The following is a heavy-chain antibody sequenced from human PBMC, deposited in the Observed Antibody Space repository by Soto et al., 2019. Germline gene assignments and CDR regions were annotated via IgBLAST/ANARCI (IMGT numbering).Heavy chain of an antibody. CDR2: IYNSGSN. Sequence: QVQLQESGPGLVKPSQTLSLTCTVSGGSISGNYYWHWIRQHPGKGLEWIGYIYNSGSNYYNPSLKSPVTTSVDTSKKQFSLNLSSVTAADTAVYYCARDRWGYGIDYWGQGTLVTVSS. CDR1: GGSISGNYY. CDR3: ARDRWGYGIDY. V-gene: IGHV4-31*01. J-gene: IGHJ4*02. D-gene: IGHD2-21*01.